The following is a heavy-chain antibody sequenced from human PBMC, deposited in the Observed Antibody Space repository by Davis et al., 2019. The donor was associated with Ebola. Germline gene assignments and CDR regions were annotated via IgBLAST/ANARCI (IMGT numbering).Heavy chain of an antibody. CDR2: ISYSGKT. CDR3: ARHVGYADFPPYYFDL. J-gene: IGHJ4*02. CDR1: GGSISTTGYS. D-gene: IGHD5-12*01. Sequence: SETLSLTCTVSGGSISTTGYSWGWVRQPPGKRPEWLGSISYSGKTFNHPSLRSRVTMSADTSKNQFSLRLSSVTAADRGVYYCARHVGYADFPPYYFDLWGQGTLVTVSS. V-gene: IGHV4-39*01.